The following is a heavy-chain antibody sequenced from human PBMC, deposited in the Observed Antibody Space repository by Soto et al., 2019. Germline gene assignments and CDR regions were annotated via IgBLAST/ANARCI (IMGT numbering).Heavy chain of an antibody. Sequence: QMQLQESGPGLVKPSETLSLTCTVSGGSISSSSYYWGWIRQPPGQGLEWLGTIYSLGNTYYNPSLKSRVTLSVDKAKSQLFLKLSSVTAPDTAAYYCARQIYDSSDHSSAYWGQGTLVTVSS. CDR3: ARQIYDSSDHSSAY. D-gene: IGHD3-22*01. J-gene: IGHJ4*02. CDR1: GGSISSSSYY. CDR2: IYSLGNT. V-gene: IGHV4-39*01.